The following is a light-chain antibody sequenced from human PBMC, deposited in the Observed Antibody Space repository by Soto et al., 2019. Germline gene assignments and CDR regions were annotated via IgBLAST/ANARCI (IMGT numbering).Light chain of an antibody. CDR1: SSNIGNNY. Sequence: QSVLTQPPSVSAAPGQKVTISCSGSSSNIGNNYVSWYQQLPGTAPKLLIYENNKRPSGIPDRFSGSKSSTSATLGITGLQTGDEADYYCGTWDSSLSALYVFGTGTKLTVL. J-gene: IGLJ1*01. CDR3: GTWDSSLSALYV. V-gene: IGLV1-51*02. CDR2: ENN.